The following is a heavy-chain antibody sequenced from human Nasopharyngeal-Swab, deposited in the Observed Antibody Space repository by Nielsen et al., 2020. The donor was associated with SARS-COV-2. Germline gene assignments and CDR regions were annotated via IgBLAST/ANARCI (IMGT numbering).Heavy chain of an antibody. CDR3: AKDGGDGGPFDY. D-gene: IGHD2-15*01. Sequence: VRQAPGKGLEWVSVIYSGGSTYYADSVKGRFTISRHNSKNTLYLQMNSLRAEDTAVYYCAKDGGDGGPFDYWGQGTLVTVSS. CDR2: IYSGGST. J-gene: IGHJ4*02. V-gene: IGHV3-53*01.